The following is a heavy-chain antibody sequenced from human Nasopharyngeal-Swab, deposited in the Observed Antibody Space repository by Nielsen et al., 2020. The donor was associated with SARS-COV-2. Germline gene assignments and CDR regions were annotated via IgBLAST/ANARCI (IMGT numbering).Heavy chain of an antibody. CDR2: IYPGDSDA. CDR3: ARQQIIGTTAPLGPFDI. D-gene: IGHD1-1*01. V-gene: IGHV5-51*01. Sequence: GESLKISCKGSGYSFTRNWIGWVRQMPGKGLEWMGIIYPGDSDARYSPSFLGPVTISADKSINTAYLQWSSLKASDTAMYYCARQQIIGTTAPLGPFDIWGQGTMVTVSS. CDR1: GYSFTRNW. J-gene: IGHJ3*02.